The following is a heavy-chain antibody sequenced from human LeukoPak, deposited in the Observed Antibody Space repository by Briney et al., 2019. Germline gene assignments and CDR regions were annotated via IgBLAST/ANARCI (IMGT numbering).Heavy chain of an antibody. CDR3: ARGFSYSEDYFDY. V-gene: IGHV3-7*05. D-gene: IGHD5-18*01. J-gene: IGHJ4*02. CDR2: INQDVSEK. Sequence: GGSLRLSCAASGFTFSNYWMPWVRQAPGKGLEWVANINQDVSEKYYVDSVKGRFTISRDNAKNSLFLQMNSLRAEDTAVYYCARGFSYSEDYFDYWGQGTLVTVSS. CDR1: GFTFSNYW.